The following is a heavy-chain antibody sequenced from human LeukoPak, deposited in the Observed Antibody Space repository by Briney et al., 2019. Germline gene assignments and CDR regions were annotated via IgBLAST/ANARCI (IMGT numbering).Heavy chain of an antibody. CDR1: GYTLTELS. D-gene: IGHD3-22*01. Sequence: ASVKVSCKVSGYTLTELSIHWVRQAPGKGLEWMGGFDPEDGETIYAQRFQGRVTMTEDTSTDTAYMELSSLRSEDAAVYYCATVSYYYDSSGYQGYFQHWGQGTLVTVSS. CDR3: ATVSYYYDSSGYQGYFQH. V-gene: IGHV1-24*01. CDR2: FDPEDGET. J-gene: IGHJ1*01.